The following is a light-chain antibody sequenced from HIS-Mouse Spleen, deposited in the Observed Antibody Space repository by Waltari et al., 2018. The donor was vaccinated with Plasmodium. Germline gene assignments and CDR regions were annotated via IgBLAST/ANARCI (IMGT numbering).Light chain of an antibody. V-gene: IGKV3-15*01. CDR3: QQYNNWSFT. CDR1: QSVSSN. CDR2: CAS. Sequence: EIVMTQPPATLSVSPGERATPSCRASQSVSSNLAWYQQKPRQAPRLLIYCASTRATRSPARFSGSGSGTEFTLTISSLQSEDFAVYYCQQYNNWSFTFGPGTKVDIK. J-gene: IGKJ3*01.